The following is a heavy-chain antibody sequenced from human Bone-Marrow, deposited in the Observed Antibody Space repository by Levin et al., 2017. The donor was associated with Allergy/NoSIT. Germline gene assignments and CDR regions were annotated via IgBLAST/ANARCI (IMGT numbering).Heavy chain of an antibody. J-gene: IGHJ4*02. Sequence: SETLSLTCTVSGDSLTSHYWSWIRQSPGKGLEWIGFIYYGGRTNYNPSLKIRVRLSVDTSKNQFSLRLATVTAADTAVYYCAKVESSSWKPPEDDFDWWGQGALVAVSS. CDR2: IYYGGRT. CDR3: AKVESSSWKPPEDDFDW. V-gene: IGHV4-59*11. D-gene: IGHD6-13*01. CDR1: GDSLTSHY.